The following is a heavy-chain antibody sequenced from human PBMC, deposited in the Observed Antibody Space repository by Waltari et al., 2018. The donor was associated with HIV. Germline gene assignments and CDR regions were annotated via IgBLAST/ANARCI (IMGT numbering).Heavy chain of an antibody. Sequence: QVQLVQSGAEVKKPGASVKVSCKASGYTFTGYYMHWVRQAPGQGLEWMGWSNPNRGGTNYAQKFQGWGTMTRDTSISTAYMELSRLRSDDTAVYYCARGGIAARTSGEGYYYGMDVWGQGTTVTVSS. D-gene: IGHD6-6*01. CDR3: ARGGIAARTSGEGYYYGMDV. CDR2: SNPNRGGT. CDR1: GYTFTGYY. J-gene: IGHJ6*02. V-gene: IGHV1-2*04.